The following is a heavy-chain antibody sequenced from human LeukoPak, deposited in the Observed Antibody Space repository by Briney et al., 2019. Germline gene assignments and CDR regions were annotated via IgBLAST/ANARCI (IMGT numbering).Heavy chain of an antibody. CDR3: ARWSYYDSSGANWFDP. Sequence: GGSLRLSCAASGFTFSSYNMSWVRQAPGKGLEWVSSISSSSSYIYYADSVKGRFTISRDNAKNSLYLQMNSLRAEDTAVYYCARWSYYDSSGANWFDPWGQGTLVTVSS. CDR1: GFTFSSYN. CDR2: ISSSSSYI. D-gene: IGHD3-22*01. V-gene: IGHV3-21*01. J-gene: IGHJ5*02.